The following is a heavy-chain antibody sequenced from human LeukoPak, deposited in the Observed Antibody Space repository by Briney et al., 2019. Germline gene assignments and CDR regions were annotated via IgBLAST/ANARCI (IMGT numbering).Heavy chain of an antibody. CDR1: GGSISSGSYY. D-gene: IGHD4-11*01. J-gene: IGHJ5*02. V-gene: IGHV4-61*02. Sequence: SETLSLTCTVSGGSISSGSYYWSWIRQPAGMGLEWIGRIYTSGSTNYNPSLKSRVTISVDTSKNQFSLKLSSVTAADTAVYYCARDQGRATVMWFDPWGQGTLVTVSS. CDR3: ARDQGRATVMWFDP. CDR2: IYTSGST.